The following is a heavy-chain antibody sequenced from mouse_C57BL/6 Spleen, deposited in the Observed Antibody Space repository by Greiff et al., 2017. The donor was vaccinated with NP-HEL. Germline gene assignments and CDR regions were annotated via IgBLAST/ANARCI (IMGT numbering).Heavy chain of an antibody. CDR1: GYTFTSYW. D-gene: IGHD2-5*01. CDR3: YSNYDFAD. V-gene: IGHV1-7*01. J-gene: IGHJ3*01. Sequence: QVQLQQSGAELAKPGASVKLSCTASGYTFTSYWMHWVKQRPGQGLEWIGYINPSSGYTKYNQKFKDKATLTADKSSSTAYMQLISLTYEDTAVYYCYSNYDFADGGQGTLVTVSA. CDR2: INPSSGYT.